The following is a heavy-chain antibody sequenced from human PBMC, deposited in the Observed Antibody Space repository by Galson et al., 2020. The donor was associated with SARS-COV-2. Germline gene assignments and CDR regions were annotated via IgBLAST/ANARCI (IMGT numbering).Heavy chain of an antibody. Sequence: SGPTLVKPTQTLTLTCTFSGFSLSPSGMCVSWIRQPPGKALEWLARIDWDDDKYYSTSLKTRLTISKDTSKNQVVLTMTNMDPVDTATYYCARIVADYVWGSYWGLDYWGQGTLVTVSA. CDR3: ARIVADYVWGSYWGLDY. J-gene: IGHJ4*02. CDR1: GFSLSPSGMC. D-gene: IGHD3-16*01. CDR2: IDWDDDK. V-gene: IGHV2-70*11.